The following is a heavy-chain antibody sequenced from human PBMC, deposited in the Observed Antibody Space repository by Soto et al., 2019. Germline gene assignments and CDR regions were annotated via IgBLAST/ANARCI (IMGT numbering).Heavy chain of an antibody. D-gene: IGHD2-15*01. CDR3: ASSTVVVIGGAFDI. CDR2: IYHSGST. Sequence: SETLSLTCAVSGGSISSGGYSCSWIRQPPGKCLEWIGYIYHSGSTYDNPSVKSRVTISVDRSKNQFALKLSSVTAADTAVYYCASSTVVVIGGAFDIWGQGTMVTVSS. CDR1: GGSISSGGYS. J-gene: IGHJ3*02. V-gene: IGHV4-30-2*01.